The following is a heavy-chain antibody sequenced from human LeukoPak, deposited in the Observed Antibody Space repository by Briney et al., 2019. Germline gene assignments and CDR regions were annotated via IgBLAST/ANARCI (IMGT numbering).Heavy chain of an antibody. V-gene: IGHV3-7*03. J-gene: IGHJ4*02. CDR1: GIMFSSYA. CDR3: AREAPISDSGNYYKSLGY. Sequence: PGGSLRLSCAASGIMFSSYAMSWVRQAPGKGLEWVANINQDGGTKYYRDFAKGRFTISRDNAQNSLYLQINSLRAEDTAVYYCAREAPISDSGNYYKSLGYWGQGTLVTVSS. CDR2: INQDGGTK. D-gene: IGHD3-10*01.